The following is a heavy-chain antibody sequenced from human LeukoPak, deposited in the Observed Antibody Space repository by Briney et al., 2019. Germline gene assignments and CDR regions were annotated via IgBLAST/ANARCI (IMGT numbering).Heavy chain of an antibody. CDR1: GGSISSGGYY. D-gene: IGHD3-10*01. CDR2: IYYSGST. Sequence: SSETLSLTCTVSGGSISSGGYYWSWIRQPPGKGLEWIGYIYYSGSTYYNPSLKSRVNISVDTSKNQFSLKLTSVTAADTAVYYCARVPLYYYGSHRFDYWGQGTLVTVSS. V-gene: IGHV4-30-4*01. J-gene: IGHJ4*02. CDR3: ARVPLYYYGSHRFDY.